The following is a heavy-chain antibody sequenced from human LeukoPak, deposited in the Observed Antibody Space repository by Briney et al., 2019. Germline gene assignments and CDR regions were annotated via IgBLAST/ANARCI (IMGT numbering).Heavy chain of an antibody. CDR3: ARELENVFDI. Sequence: GGSLRLSCAASGFTFSSYAMHWVRQAPGKGLEWVAVISYDGSNKYYADSVKGRFTISRDNSKNTLYLQMNSLRAEDTAVYDCARELENVFDIWGQGTMVTVSS. CDR1: GFTFSSYA. J-gene: IGHJ3*02. D-gene: IGHD5-24*01. V-gene: IGHV3-30-3*01. CDR2: ISYDGSNK.